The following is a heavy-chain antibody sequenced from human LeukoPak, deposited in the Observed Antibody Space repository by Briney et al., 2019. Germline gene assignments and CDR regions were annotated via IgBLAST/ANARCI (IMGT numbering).Heavy chain of an antibody. Sequence: GGSLRLSCAASGFTFSSYAMSWVRQAPGKGLEWVSAISGSGGSTYYADSVKGWFTISRDNSKNTLYLQMNSLRAEDTAVYYCAKDSNFLVDGMDVWGQGTTVTVSS. D-gene: IGHD2-15*01. CDR2: ISGSGGST. CDR3: AKDSNFLVDGMDV. CDR1: GFTFSSYA. V-gene: IGHV3-23*01. J-gene: IGHJ6*02.